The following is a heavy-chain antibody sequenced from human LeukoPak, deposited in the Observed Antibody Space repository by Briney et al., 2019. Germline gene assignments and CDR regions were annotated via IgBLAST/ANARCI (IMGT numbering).Heavy chain of an antibody. Sequence: GGSLRLSCAASGFTFSSYAMHWVRQAPGKGLEWVAVISYDGSNKYYADSVKGRFTISRDNSKNTLYLQMNSLRAEDTAVYYCARVYDSSGYYPNWFDPWGQGTLVTVSS. J-gene: IGHJ5*02. D-gene: IGHD3-22*01. V-gene: IGHV3-30*01. CDR2: ISYDGSNK. CDR1: GFTFSSYA. CDR3: ARVYDSSGYYPNWFDP.